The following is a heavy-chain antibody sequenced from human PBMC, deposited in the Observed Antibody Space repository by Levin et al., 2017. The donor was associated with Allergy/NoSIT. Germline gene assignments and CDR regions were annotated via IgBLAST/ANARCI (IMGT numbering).Heavy chain of an antibody. CDR2: IFPADTDI. V-gene: IGHV5-51*01. J-gene: IGHJ4*02. Sequence: PGGSLRLSCKGSGYSFTSYWIAWVRQMPGKGLEWMGNIFPADTDIRYSPSIRGQVTISADKSISTAYLQWSSLKASDTAMDYCASLQGGLNYWGQGTLVTVSA. CDR3: ASLQGGLNY. D-gene: IGHD1-1*01. CDR1: GYSFTSYW.